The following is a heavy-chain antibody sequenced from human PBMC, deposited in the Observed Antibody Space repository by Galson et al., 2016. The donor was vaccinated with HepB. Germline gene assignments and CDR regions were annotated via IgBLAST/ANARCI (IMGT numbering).Heavy chain of an antibody. J-gene: IGHJ6*02. V-gene: IGHV2-5*02. CDR1: GFSLSTNKVG. CDR2: IYWDDDE. D-gene: IGHD3-10*01. CDR3: SRRYGSGRYHFFRFYYGMDV. Sequence: PALVKPTQTLTLTCPFSGFSLSTNKVGVGWIRQPPGKALGWLAGIYWDDDERYSPSLKSRLSITKDTTKNQVVLILTNEDPVDTTPYYCSRRYGSGRYHFFRFYYGMDVWGQGTTITVSS.